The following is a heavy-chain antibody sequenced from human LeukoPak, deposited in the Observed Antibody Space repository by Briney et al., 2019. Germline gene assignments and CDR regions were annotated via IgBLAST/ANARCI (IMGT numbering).Heavy chain of an antibody. Sequence: GASVKVSCKVSGYTLTELSMHWVRQAPGKGLEWMGGFDPEDGETIYAQKFQGRVTMTEDTSTDTAYMELSSLRSEDTAVYYCATIGSLIAAAGTENNWFDPWGQGTLATVSS. CDR1: GYTLTELS. CDR2: FDPEDGET. CDR3: ATIGSLIAAAGTENNWFDP. V-gene: IGHV1-24*01. D-gene: IGHD6-13*01. J-gene: IGHJ5*02.